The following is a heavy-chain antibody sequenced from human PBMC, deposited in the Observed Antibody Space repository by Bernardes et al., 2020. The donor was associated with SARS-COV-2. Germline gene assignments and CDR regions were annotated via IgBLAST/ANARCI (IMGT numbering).Heavy chain of an antibody. CDR2: IYSGGTT. D-gene: IGHD3-10*01. CDR3: ARYSFRSGSGRPDY. Sequence: GGSLRLSCAVSGFTVRNNHMSWVRQAPGKGLEWVSIIYSGGTTKYADSVKGRFTVSRDNSKNTLYLQMNSLRAEDTAVYYCARYSFRSGSGRPDYWGQGTLVTVSS. J-gene: IGHJ4*02. V-gene: IGHV3-53*01. CDR1: GFTVRNNH.